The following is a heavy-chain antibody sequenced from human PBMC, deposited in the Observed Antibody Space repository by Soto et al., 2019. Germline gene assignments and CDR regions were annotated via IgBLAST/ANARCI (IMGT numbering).Heavy chain of an antibody. V-gene: IGHV1-8*01. D-gene: IGHD5-12*01. Sequence: EXSVKVSCKASGNPFTSYDTNWVRQATGQGLEWMGWMNPNSGNTGYAQKFQGRVTMTRNTSISTAYMELSSLRSEDTAVYYCTRAITWGGYGPYYFDFWGQGTLVTVSS. J-gene: IGHJ4*02. CDR2: MNPNSGNT. CDR3: TRAITWGGYGPYYFDF. CDR1: GNPFTSYD.